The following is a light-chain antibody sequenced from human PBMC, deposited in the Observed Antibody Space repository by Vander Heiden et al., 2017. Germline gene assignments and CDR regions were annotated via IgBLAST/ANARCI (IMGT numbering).Light chain of an antibody. CDR3: QSYDSSRVV. V-gene: IGLV1-40*01. Sequence: QSVLTQPPSVSGAPGQRVPISCTGSSSNIGAGYDVHWYQQLPGTAHKLLIYGNSNRPSGVPDRFSGSKSGTSASLAITGLQAEDEADYYCQSYDSSRVVFGGGTKLTVL. CDR1: SSNIGAGYD. CDR2: GNS. J-gene: IGLJ2*01.